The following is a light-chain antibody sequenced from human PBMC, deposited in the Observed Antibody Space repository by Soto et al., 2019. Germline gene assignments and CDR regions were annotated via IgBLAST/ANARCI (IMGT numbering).Light chain of an antibody. CDR3: QQRYNWPIT. Sequence: EIVLTQSPATLSFSPGGRATLSCRAGQSVSTYLAWYQQKPGQAPKLLIYDASDRATGIPARFSGSGSGTDFTLTISSLEPEDFAVYYCQQRYNWPITFGQGTRLEIK. CDR1: QSVSTY. CDR2: DAS. V-gene: IGKV3-11*01. J-gene: IGKJ5*01.